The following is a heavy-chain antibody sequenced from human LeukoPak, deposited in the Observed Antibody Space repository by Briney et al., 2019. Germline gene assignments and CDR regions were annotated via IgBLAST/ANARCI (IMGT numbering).Heavy chain of an antibody. CDR2: KNPNSGNT. CDR1: RYTFTSYD. Sequence: AAVQISSKASRYTFTSYDINWVGQATGQRREWMGWKNPNSGNTGNEQKIQGRVTMTRNTSISTAYMELSSLRSEDTAVYYCAGAWGVGDTWFYYYYGMDVWGQGTTVTVSS. J-gene: IGHJ6*02. D-gene: IGHD1-26*01. V-gene: IGHV1-8*01. CDR3: AGAWGVGDTWFYYYYGMDV.